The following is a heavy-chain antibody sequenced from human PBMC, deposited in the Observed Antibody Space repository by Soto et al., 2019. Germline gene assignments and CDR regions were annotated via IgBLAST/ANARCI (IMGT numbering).Heavy chain of an antibody. D-gene: IGHD3-22*01. Sequence: SETLSHTCTVSGGSISSYYWSWIRQPPGKGLEWIGYIYYSGSTNYNPSLKSRVTISVDTSKNQFSLKLSSVTAADTAVYYCARSSYYYDSSGYYALWVDPWGQGTLVTVS. CDR1: GGSISSYY. CDR2: IYYSGST. V-gene: IGHV4-59*01. J-gene: IGHJ5*02. CDR3: ARSSYYYDSSGYYALWVDP.